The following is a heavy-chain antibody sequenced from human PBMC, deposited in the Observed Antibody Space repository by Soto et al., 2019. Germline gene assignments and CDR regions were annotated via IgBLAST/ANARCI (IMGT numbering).Heavy chain of an antibody. D-gene: IGHD2-15*01. Sequence: PGGSLRVSCISSGFTFRTYTMNWVRQAPGKGLEWVSGIRGFSPYTFYEESVKGRFTISRDNAKKSLYLQMNSLRAEDTAVYYCARDRGYDAHDYYYNAMDVWGQGTTVTVSS. CDR2: IRGFSPYT. CDR3: ARDRGYDAHDYYYNAMDV. CDR1: GFTFRTYT. V-gene: IGHV3-21*01. J-gene: IGHJ6*02.